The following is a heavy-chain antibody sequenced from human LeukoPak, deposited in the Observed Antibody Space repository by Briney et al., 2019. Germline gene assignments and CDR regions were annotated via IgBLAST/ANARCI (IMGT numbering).Heavy chain of an antibody. Sequence: SETLSLTCTVSGGSISSYYWSWIRQPPGKGLEWIGYIYYSGSTNYNPSLKSRVTISVDTSKNQFSLKLSSVTAADTAVYYCARDLTNSWSIHNWFDPWGQGTLVTVSS. CDR1: GGSISSYY. J-gene: IGHJ5*02. CDR3: ARDLTNSWSIHNWFDP. D-gene: IGHD6-13*01. V-gene: IGHV4-59*12. CDR2: IYYSGST.